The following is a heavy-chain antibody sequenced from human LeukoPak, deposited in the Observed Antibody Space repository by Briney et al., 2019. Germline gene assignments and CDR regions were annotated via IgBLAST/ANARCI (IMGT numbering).Heavy chain of an antibody. CDR1: GGSFSGYY. Sequence: PSETLSLTCGVYGGSFSGYYWSWIRQPPGKGLEWIGDINHSGSTNYNPSLKSRVTILIDTSKNHFSLKLTSVTAADTAVYYCARASRSGSGFYQVYWGQGALVTVSS. CDR2: INHSGST. V-gene: IGHV4-34*01. J-gene: IGHJ4*02. CDR3: ARASRSGSGFYQVY. D-gene: IGHD3-3*01.